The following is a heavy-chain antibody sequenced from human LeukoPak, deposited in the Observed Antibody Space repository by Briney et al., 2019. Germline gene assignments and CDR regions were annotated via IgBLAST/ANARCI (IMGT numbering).Heavy chain of an antibody. V-gene: IGHV4-59*01. Sequence: SETLSLTCTVSGGSISSYYWSWIRQPPGKGLEWIGYIYYSGSTNYSPSLKSRVTISVDTSKNQFSLKLSSVTAADTAVYYCARTPGGWYDYWGQGTLVTVSS. CDR2: IYYSGST. D-gene: IGHD6-19*01. J-gene: IGHJ4*02. CDR3: ARTPGGWYDY. CDR1: GGSISSYY.